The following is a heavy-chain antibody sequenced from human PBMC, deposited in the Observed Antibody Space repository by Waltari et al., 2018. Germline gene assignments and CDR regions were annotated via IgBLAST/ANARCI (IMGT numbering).Heavy chain of an antibody. V-gene: IGHV3-48*03. D-gene: IGHD3-10*01. Sequence: EVQLVESGGGLVQTGGSLRLCCAASGFTFRSYEMNWVRQAPGKGLEWVSYISSGGSNIFYAESVKGRFTISRDNAKNSLYLQMNSLRVEDTAVYYCTRERSVTGKGNLDYWGQGTLVTVSS. CDR2: ISSGGSNI. J-gene: IGHJ4*02. CDR1: GFTFRSYE. CDR3: TRERSVTGKGNLDY.